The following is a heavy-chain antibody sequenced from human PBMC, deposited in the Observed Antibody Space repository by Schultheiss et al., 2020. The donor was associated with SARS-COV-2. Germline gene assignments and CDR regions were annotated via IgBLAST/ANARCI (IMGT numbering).Heavy chain of an antibody. CDR2: IYHSGST. CDR3: ARDTTYYYYGMDV. CDR1: GGSFSGYY. V-gene: IGHV4-34*01. J-gene: IGHJ6*02. D-gene: IGHD1-1*01. Sequence: SETLSLTCAVYGGSFSGYYWSWIRQPPGKGLEWIGSIYHSGSTNYNPSLKSRVTISVDTSKNQFSLKLSSVTAADTAVYYCARDTTYYYYGMDVWGQGTTVTVSS.